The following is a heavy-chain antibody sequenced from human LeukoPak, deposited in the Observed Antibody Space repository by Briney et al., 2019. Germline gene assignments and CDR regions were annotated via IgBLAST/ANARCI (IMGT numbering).Heavy chain of an antibody. CDR2: IRYDGSNK. CDR1: GFTFSSYG. Sequence: AGGSLRLSCAASGFTFSSYGMHWVRQAPGKGLEWVTFIRYDGSNKYYADSVKGRFTISRDNSKNTLYLQMNSLRAEDTAVYYFAKDYCSSTSCIPGDYYYYYMDFWGKETTVTVSS. CDR3: AKDYCSSTSCIPGDYYYYYMDF. V-gene: IGHV3-30*02. D-gene: IGHD2-2*01. J-gene: IGHJ6*03.